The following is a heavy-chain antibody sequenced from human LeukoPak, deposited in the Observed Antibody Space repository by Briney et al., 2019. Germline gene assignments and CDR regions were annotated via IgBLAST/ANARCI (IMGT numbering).Heavy chain of an antibody. J-gene: IGHJ4*02. CDR3: AKVDFSTVTTGFDY. V-gene: IGHV3-23*01. CDR1: GFTFSSYA. CDR2: ISGSGGST. D-gene: IGHD4-17*01. Sequence: GGSLRLSCAASGFTFSSYAMSWVRQAPGKGLEWVSAISGSGGSTYYADSVKGRFTISRDNSKNTLYLQMNGLRAEDTAVYYCAKVDFSTVTTGFDYWGQGTLVTVSS.